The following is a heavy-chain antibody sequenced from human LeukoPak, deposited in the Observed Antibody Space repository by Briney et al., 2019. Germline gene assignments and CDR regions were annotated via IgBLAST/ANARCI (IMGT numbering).Heavy chain of an antibody. CDR2: ISNDENNK. Sequence: GGSLRLSCAASGFTFTRYDMHWVRQAPGKGLEWVAVISNDENNKDYENSVKGRFTNARDNSKNTLFLQMNSLRVEDTAVYYCVLGHYGGLFDNWGQGALVIVSS. V-gene: IGHV3-30-3*01. J-gene: IGHJ4*02. D-gene: IGHD4-23*01. CDR3: VLGHYGGLFDN. CDR1: GFTFTRYD.